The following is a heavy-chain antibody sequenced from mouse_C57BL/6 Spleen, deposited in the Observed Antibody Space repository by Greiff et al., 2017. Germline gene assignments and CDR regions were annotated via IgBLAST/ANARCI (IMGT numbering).Heavy chain of an antibody. Sequence: EVQGVESGGGLVQPGGSLKLSCAASGFTFSDYGMAWVRQAPRKGPEWVAFISNLAYSIYYADTVTGRFTISRENAKNTLYLEMSSLRSEDTAMYYCARLGDGYYPAWFAYWGQGTLVTVSA. D-gene: IGHD2-3*01. CDR1: GFTFSDYG. CDR2: ISNLAYSI. V-gene: IGHV5-15*01. CDR3: ARLGDGYYPAWFAY. J-gene: IGHJ3*01.